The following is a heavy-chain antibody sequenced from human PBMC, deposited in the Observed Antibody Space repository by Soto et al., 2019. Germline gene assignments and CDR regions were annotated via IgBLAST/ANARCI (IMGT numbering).Heavy chain of an antibody. CDR1: GFTFGDYA. Sequence: GGSLRLSCTASGFTFGDYAMSWVCQAPGKGLEWVGFIRSKAYGGTTEYAASVKGRFTISRDDSKSIAYLQMNSLKTEDTAVYYCTREGRHSSSWYAFDIWGQGTMVTVSS. CDR2: IRSKAYGGTT. D-gene: IGHD6-13*01. J-gene: IGHJ3*02. V-gene: IGHV3-49*04. CDR3: TREGRHSSSWYAFDI.